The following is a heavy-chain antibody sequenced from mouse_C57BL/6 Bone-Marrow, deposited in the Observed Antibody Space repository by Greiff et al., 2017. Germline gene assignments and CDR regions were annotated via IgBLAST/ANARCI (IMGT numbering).Heavy chain of an antibody. D-gene: IGHD1-1*01. CDR3: AREYGSSYDWSFDV. J-gene: IGHJ1*03. CDR1: GYTFTDYN. CDR2: INPNNGGT. V-gene: IGHV1-18*01. Sequence: VQLKESGPELVKPGASVKIPCKASGYTFTDYNMDWVKQSHGKSLEWIGDINPNNGGTIYNQKFKGKATLTVDKSSSTADMELRSLTSEDTAVYYCAREYGSSYDWSFDVWGTGTTVTVSS.